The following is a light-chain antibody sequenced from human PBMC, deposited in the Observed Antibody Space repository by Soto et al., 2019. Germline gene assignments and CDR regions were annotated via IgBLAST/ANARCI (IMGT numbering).Light chain of an antibody. V-gene: IGKV3-15*01. CDR2: GAS. Sequence: EIVMTQSPATLSVSPGERATLSCRASQSVNSNLAWYQQKPGQAPRLVIYGASTRATGIPARFSGSGSGTEFTLTISSLQSADFAVYYCQQYKNFWTFGQGTKVEIK. CDR1: QSVNSN. J-gene: IGKJ1*01. CDR3: QQYKNFWT.